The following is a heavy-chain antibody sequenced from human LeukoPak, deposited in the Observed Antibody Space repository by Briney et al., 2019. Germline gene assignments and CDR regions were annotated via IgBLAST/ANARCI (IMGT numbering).Heavy chain of an antibody. CDR1: GGSFSGYY. CDR2: INHSGST. D-gene: IGHD3-10*01. J-gene: IGHJ4*02. Sequence: SETLSLTCAFYGGSFSGYYWSWIRQPPGKGLEWIGEINHSGSTNYNPSLKSRVTISVDTSKNQFSLKLSSVTAADTAVYYCARGLWFGEFTTNWGQGTLVTVSS. V-gene: IGHV4-34*01. CDR3: ARGLWFGEFTTN.